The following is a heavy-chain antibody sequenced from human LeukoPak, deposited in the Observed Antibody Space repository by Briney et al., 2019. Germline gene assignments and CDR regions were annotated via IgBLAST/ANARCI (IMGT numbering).Heavy chain of an antibody. J-gene: IGHJ4*02. D-gene: IGHD5-18*01. CDR3: ARDRGYSYAFDY. Sequence: SETLSLTCTVSVGCISSYYWSWIRQPAGKGLEWIGRIYTSGSTNYNPSLKSRVTMSVDTPKNQFSLKLSSVTAADTAVYYCARDRGYSYAFDYWGQGTLVTVSS. CDR2: IYTSGST. V-gene: IGHV4-4*07. CDR1: VGCISSYY.